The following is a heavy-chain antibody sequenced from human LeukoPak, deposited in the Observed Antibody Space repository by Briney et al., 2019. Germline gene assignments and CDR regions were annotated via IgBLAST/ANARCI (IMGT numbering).Heavy chain of an antibody. CDR3: ARHHADTMVRGVIPYYYFDY. D-gene: IGHD3-10*01. CDR2: IYSSGST. J-gene: IGHJ4*02. Sequence: PSETLSLTCTVSGGSISSGSYYWSWIRQPAGKGLEWIGRIYSSGSTNYSPSLKSRVTISVGTSKTQFSLRLSSVTAADTAVYYCARHHADTMVRGVIPYYYFDYWGQGTLVTVSS. CDR1: GGSISSGSYY. V-gene: IGHV4-61*02.